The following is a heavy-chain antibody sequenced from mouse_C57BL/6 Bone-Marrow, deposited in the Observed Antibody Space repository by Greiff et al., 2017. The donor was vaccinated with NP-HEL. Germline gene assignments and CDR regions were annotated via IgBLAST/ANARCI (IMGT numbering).Heavy chain of an antibody. Sequence: QVQLQQSGAELVKPGASVKMSCKASGYTFTSYWITWVKQRPGQGLEWIGDIYPGSGSTNYNEKFKSKATLTVDTSSSTAYRQLSSLTSKDSAVYNCARFYDGYYSGYFDVWGTGTTVTVSS. CDR1: GYTFTSYW. J-gene: IGHJ1*03. CDR3: ARFYDGYYSGYFDV. D-gene: IGHD2-3*01. CDR2: IYPGSGST. V-gene: IGHV1-55*01.